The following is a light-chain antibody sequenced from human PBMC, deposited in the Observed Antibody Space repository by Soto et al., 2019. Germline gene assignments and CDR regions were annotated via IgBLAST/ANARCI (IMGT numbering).Light chain of an antibody. CDR2: GAS. V-gene: IGKV3-20*01. J-gene: IGKJ1*01. CDR3: PQYGSSPWT. Sequence: EIVVTQSPGTLSLSPGERATLSCRASQRVSSSYLAWYQQKPGQAPRLLIYGASSRATGIPDRFSGSGSGTDFTLNISRLEPEDFAVYYCPQYGSSPWTFGNGTKVEIK. CDR1: QRVSSSY.